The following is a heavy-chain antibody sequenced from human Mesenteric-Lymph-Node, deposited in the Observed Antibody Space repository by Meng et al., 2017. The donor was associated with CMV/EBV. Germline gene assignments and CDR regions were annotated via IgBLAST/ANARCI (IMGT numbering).Heavy chain of an antibody. J-gene: IGHJ5*02. CDR2: IFTGGTT. Sequence: GESLKISCAASGFTFSNYAVNWVRQAPGRGLECVSVIFTGGTTYYADSVKGRFTVSRDNAKNSLYLQMNSLRAEDTAVYYCARDHSCSSTSCYRWFDPWGQGTLVTVSS. CDR1: GFTFSNYA. CDR3: ARDHSCSSTSCYRWFDP. V-gene: IGHV3-23*03. D-gene: IGHD2-2*02.